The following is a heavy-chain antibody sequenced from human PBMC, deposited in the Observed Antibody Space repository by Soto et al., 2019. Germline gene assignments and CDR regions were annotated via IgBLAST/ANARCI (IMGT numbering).Heavy chain of an antibody. J-gene: IGHJ4*02. CDR2: ISGNGGST. V-gene: IGHV3-23*01. CDR3: AKRPLRGTRSYFHY. D-gene: IGHD2-8*01. Sequence: EVQLLDSGGDLVQPGGSLRLSCAASGFTFSTYGMSWVRQATGKGLEWVSTISGNGGSTYYADSVKGRFTISRDNSKNPLYLQMHSLGVEDTGLYYCAKRPLRGTRSYFHYWGQGTLVNVSS. CDR1: GFTFSTYG.